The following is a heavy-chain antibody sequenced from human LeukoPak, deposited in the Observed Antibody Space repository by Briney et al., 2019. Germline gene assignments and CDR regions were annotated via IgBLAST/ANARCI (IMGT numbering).Heavy chain of an antibody. CDR3: ARVGLGYCSSTSCYFDY. Sequence: GASVKVSCKASGYTFTSYGISWLRQAPGQGLEWMGWISAYNGNTNYAQKLQGRVTMTTDTSTSTAYMELRSLRSDDTAVYYCARVGLGYCSSTSCYFDYWGQGTLVTVSS. CDR2: ISAYNGNT. V-gene: IGHV1-18*01. D-gene: IGHD2-2*01. CDR1: GYTFTSYG. J-gene: IGHJ4*02.